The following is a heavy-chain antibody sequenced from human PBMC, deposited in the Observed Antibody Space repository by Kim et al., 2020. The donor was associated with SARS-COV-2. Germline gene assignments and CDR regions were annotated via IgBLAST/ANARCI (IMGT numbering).Heavy chain of an antibody. J-gene: IGHJ4*02. CDR3: ARPHYYDILTGYTHYYFDY. Sequence: GGSLRLSCAASGFTFSDYYMSWIRQAPGKGLEWVSYISSSGSTIYYADSVKGRFTISRDNAKNSLYLQINSLRAKDTAVYYSARPHYYDILTGYTHYYFDYWGQGTLVTVSS. CDR1: GFTFSDYY. D-gene: IGHD3-9*01. V-gene: IGHV3-11*01. CDR2: ISSSGSTI.